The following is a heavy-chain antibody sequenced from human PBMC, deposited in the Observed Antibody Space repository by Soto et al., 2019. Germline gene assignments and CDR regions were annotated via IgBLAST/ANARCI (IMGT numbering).Heavy chain of an antibody. CDR3: ARTTAAIHLNY. CDR1: GWCLSGNY. CDR2: THHSGST. D-gene: IGHD2-21*02. Sequence: SETVSLTCAVYGWCLSGNYWGWIRQPPGKGLEWIGETHHSGSTAYNPSLKSRVTISVDTSRNQFSLKLNSVTAADTAVYYCARTTAAIHLNYWSQGTLVTVSS. J-gene: IGHJ4*02. V-gene: IGHV4-34*01.